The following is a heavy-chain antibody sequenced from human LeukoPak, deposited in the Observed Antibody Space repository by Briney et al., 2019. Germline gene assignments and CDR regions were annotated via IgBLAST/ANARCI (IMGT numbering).Heavy chain of an antibody. Sequence: PSETLSLTCAVYGGSSSGYYWSWIRQPPGKGLEWIGEINHSGSTNYNPSLKSRVTISVDTSKHQFSLKLSSVTAADTAVYYCAAYYYDSSGYFDYWGQGTLVTVSS. CDR3: AAYYYDSSGYFDY. J-gene: IGHJ4*02. D-gene: IGHD3-22*01. CDR2: INHSGST. CDR1: GGSSSGYY. V-gene: IGHV4-34*01.